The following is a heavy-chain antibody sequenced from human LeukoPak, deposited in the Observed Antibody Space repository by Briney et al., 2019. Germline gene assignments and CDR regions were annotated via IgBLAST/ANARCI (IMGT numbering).Heavy chain of an antibody. CDR3: AGESWSGYPPHLYYYYYMDV. CDR1: GFTFSSYG. D-gene: IGHD3-3*01. V-gene: IGHV3-33*01. J-gene: IGHJ6*03. CDR2: IWYDGSNK. Sequence: PGRSLRLSCAASGFTFSSYGMHWVRQAPGKGLEWVAVIWYDGSNKYYADSVKGRFTISRDNSKNTLYLQMNSLRAEDTAVYYCAGESWSGYPPHLYYYYYMDVWGKGTTVTVSS.